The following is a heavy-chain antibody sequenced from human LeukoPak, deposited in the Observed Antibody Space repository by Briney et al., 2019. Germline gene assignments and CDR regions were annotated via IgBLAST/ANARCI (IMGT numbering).Heavy chain of an antibody. CDR1: VFTFSDYY. CDR2: ISSSGSAE. Sequence: GGCLRLSCAASVFTFSDYYISSVRQAPGKGLERGSFISSSGSAEYYADSVKGRFTISRDNAKNLLYLQMSSLTAEDTAVYYCARDERYYDFWSGRDWGQGTLVTVSS. D-gene: IGHD3-3*01. V-gene: IGHV3-11*04. CDR3: ARDERYYDFWSGRD. J-gene: IGHJ4*02.